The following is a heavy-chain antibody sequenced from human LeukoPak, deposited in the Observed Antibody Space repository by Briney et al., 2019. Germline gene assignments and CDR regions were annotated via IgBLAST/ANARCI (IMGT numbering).Heavy chain of an antibody. CDR1: AYTFTNYW. CDR3: ARQGYYYDSSGYYSIDY. D-gene: IGHD3-22*01. CDR2: IYPADSDT. V-gene: IGHV5-51*01. Sequence: GESLKISCKASAYTFTNYWIGWVRQMPGKGLEWMGIIYPADSDTRYSPSFQGQVTISADKSISTAYLQWSSLKASDTAVYYCARQGYYYDSSGYYSIDYWGQGILVTVSS. J-gene: IGHJ4*02.